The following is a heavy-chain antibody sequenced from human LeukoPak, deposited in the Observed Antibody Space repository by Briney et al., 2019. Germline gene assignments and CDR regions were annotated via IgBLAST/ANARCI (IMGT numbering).Heavy chain of an antibody. J-gene: IGHJ4*02. Sequence: PGGSLRLSCAASGFTFSDYYMSWIRQAPGKGLEWVSYISSSGSTIYYADSVKGRFTISMDNAKNSLYLQMNSLRDEDTAVYYCARGVNGQWLVFDYWGQGTLVTVSS. CDR2: ISSSGSTI. D-gene: IGHD6-19*01. V-gene: IGHV3-11*04. CDR3: ARGVNGQWLVFDY. CDR1: GFTFSDYY.